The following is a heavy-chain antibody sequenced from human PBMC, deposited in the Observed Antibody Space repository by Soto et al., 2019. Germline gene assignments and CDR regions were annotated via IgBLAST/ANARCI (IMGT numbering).Heavy chain of an antibody. Sequence: PGGSLRLSCAASGFTFSSYWMSWVRQAPGKGLEWVANIKEDGSEKYYADSMKGRFTISRDNAKNSLDLQMNSLRAEDTAVYYCARRKSAHYGMDVWGQGTTVTVSS. CDR1: GFTFSSYW. D-gene: IGHD6-6*01. V-gene: IGHV3-7*03. CDR2: IKEDGSEK. CDR3: ARRKSAHYGMDV. J-gene: IGHJ6*02.